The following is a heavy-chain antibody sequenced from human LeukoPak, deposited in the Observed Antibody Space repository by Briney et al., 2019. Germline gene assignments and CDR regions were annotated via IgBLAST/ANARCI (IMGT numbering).Heavy chain of an antibody. J-gene: IGHJ3*02. CDR3: ATATPGYKSNSDACDI. D-gene: IGHD5-18*01. V-gene: IGHV1-24*01. CDR2: FDPKDGET. CDR1: GYTVRSLP. Sequence: ASVKVSCKVSGYTVRSLPMHWVRQAPGKGLEWMGNFDPKDGETLYAQKFRGRVTMTDDTSTDTAYMELNSLRSDDTAVYYCATATPGYKSNSDACDIWGQGTMVTVSS.